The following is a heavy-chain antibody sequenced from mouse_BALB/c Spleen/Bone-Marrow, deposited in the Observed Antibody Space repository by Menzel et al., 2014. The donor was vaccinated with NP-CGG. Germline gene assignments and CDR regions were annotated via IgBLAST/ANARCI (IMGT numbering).Heavy chain of an antibody. Sequence: EVQGVEPGAELVKPGASVKLSCTASGFNIKDTYMHWVKQRPEQGLEWIGRIDPANGNTKYDPKFQGKATITTDTSSNTAYLQLRSLTSEDTAVYYCARYDYRYSWFAYWGQGTLVTVSA. J-gene: IGHJ3*01. CDR1: GFNIKDTY. D-gene: IGHD2-14*01. V-gene: IGHV14-3*02. CDR2: IDPANGNT. CDR3: ARYDYRYSWFAY.